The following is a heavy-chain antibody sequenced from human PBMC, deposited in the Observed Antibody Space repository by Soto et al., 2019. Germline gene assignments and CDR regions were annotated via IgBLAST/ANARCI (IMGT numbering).Heavy chain of an antibody. D-gene: IGHD5-18*01. V-gene: IGHV4-59*01. Sequence: SETLSLTCTVSGGSISSYYWSWIRQPPGKGLEWIGYIYYSGSTNYNPSPKSRVTISVDTSKNQFSLKLSSVTAADTAVYYCARYTAMVQGAFDIWGQGTMVTVSS. CDR1: GGSISSYY. J-gene: IGHJ3*02. CDR3: ARYTAMVQGAFDI. CDR2: IYYSGST.